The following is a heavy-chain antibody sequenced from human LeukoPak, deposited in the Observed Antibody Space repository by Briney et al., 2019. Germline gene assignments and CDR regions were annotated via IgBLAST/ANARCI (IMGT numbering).Heavy chain of an antibody. Sequence: GGSLRLSCAASRFTLSTYAMSWVRQAPGKGLEWVSVVSGSGGRTYYADSAKGRFTISRDNAKNSLYLQMNSLRAEDAAVYYCARDRIAARPLDYWGQGTLVTVSS. CDR2: VSGSGGRT. V-gene: IGHV3-23*01. J-gene: IGHJ4*02. CDR1: RFTLSTYA. CDR3: ARDRIAARPLDY. D-gene: IGHD6-6*01.